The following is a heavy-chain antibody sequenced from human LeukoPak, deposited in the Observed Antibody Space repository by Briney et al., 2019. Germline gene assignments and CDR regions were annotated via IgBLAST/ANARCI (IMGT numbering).Heavy chain of an antibody. Sequence: ASVNVSCKASGGTFSSYTISWVRQAPGQGLEWMGRIVPILCIANYAQKFQGRVTITADKSTSTAYIELSVLRSEDTAVYYCARGSGYFQFDYWGQGTLVTVSS. CDR2: IVPILCIA. J-gene: IGHJ4*02. V-gene: IGHV1-69*02. D-gene: IGHD3-22*01. CDR1: GGTFSSYT. CDR3: ARGSGYFQFDY.